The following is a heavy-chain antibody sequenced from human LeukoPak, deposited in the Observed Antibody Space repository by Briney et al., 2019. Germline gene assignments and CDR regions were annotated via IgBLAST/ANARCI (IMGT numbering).Heavy chain of an antibody. CDR3: ARVSRAGTMVRGVRWFDP. D-gene: IGHD3-10*01. J-gene: IGHJ5*02. Sequence: GASVKVSCKASGGTFSSYAISWVRQAPGQGLEWMGRIIPILGIANYAQKFQGRVTITADKSTSTAYMELSSLRSEDTAVYYCARVSRAGTMVRGVRWFDPWGQGTLVTVSS. V-gene: IGHV1-69*04. CDR2: IIPILGIA. CDR1: GGTFSSYA.